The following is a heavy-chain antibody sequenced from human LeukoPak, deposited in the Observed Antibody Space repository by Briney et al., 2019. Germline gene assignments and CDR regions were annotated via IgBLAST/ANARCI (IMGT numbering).Heavy chain of an antibody. CDR3: AKDGGDGYQLLEYYFDY. J-gene: IGHJ4*02. CDR2: ISYDGSNK. Sequence: GGSLRLSCAASGFTFSGYGMHWVRQAPGKGLEWVAVISYDGSNKYYADSVKGRFTISRDNSKNTLYLQMNSLRAEDTAVYYCAKDGGDGYQLLEYYFDYWGQGTLVTVSS. D-gene: IGHD2-2*01. V-gene: IGHV3-30*18. CDR1: GFTFSGYG.